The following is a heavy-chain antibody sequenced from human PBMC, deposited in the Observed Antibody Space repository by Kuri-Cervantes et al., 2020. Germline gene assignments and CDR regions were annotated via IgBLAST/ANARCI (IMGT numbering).Heavy chain of an antibody. CDR1: GASVSNSYF. V-gene: IGHV4-38-2*02. J-gene: IGHJ4*02. Sequence: SETLSLTCTVSGASVSNSYFWGWIRQSPGTGLEWIASIYDFANMHYNPSLKSRVSMSVDTSNNQLSLRLSSMTAADTAVYYCARDGLDQRLVGYFDYWGQGTLVTVSS. D-gene: IGHD6-19*01. CDR2: IYDFANM. CDR3: ARDGLDQRLVGYFDY.